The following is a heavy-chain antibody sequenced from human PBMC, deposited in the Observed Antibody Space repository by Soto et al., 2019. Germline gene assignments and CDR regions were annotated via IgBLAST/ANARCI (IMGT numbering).Heavy chain of an antibody. J-gene: IGHJ4*02. CDR3: ARQASRNYFDF. D-gene: IGHD6-6*01. CDR1: GFNFSDYY. CDR2: IDSRGRTI. V-gene: IGHV3-11*01. Sequence: PGGSLRLSCAASGFNFSDYYMSLIRQAPGKGLECVSYIDSRGRTISYADSVKGRFTISRDKAKNSLYLQMNSLRAEDTAVYYCARQASRNYFDFWGQGTPVTVSS.